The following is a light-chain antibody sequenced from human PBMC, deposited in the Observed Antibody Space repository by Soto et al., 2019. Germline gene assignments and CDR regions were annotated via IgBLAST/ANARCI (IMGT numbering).Light chain of an antibody. J-gene: IGKJ1*01. CDR1: ESIRTE. Sequence: DIQMTQSPSSLSASLGDRVTITCRPRESIRTELNWVQQRPGKAPRLLIYDTFTLQSGVPSRFSGSVSGTEFSLTFSSLQAGDSAIYYCQQSFTTPWTFGQGTKVEI. CDR3: QQSFTTPWT. V-gene: IGKV1-39*01. CDR2: DTF.